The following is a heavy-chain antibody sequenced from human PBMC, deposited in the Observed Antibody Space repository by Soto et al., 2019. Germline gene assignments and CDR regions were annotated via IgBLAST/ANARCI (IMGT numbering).Heavy chain of an antibody. V-gene: IGHV3-7*01. CDR3: ARDGGRFLCSGGSRYYYYGMDV. J-gene: IGHJ6*02. CDR2: IKQDGSEK. Sequence: PGGSLRLSCAASGFTFSSYWMSWVRQAPGKGLEWVANIKQDGSEKYYVDSVKGRFTISRDNAKNSLYLQMNSLRAEDTAVYYCARDGGRFLCSGGSRYYYYGMDVWGQGTTVTVSS. CDR1: GFTFSSYW. D-gene: IGHD2-15*01.